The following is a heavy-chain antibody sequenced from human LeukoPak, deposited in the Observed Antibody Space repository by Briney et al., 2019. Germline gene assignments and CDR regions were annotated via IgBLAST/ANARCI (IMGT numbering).Heavy chain of an antibody. CDR3: ARRSYYDSSGYLPSPYYFDY. CDR2: IYYSGST. J-gene: IGHJ4*02. D-gene: IGHD3-22*01. CDR1: GYSISSSYY. V-gene: IGHV4-38-2*01. Sequence: SETLSLTCAVSGYSISSSYYWGGIRQPPGKGLEWIGSIYYSGSTYYNPSLKSRVTISVDTSKNQFSLKLSSVTAADTAVYYCARRSYYDSSGYLPSPYYFDYWGQGTLVTVSS.